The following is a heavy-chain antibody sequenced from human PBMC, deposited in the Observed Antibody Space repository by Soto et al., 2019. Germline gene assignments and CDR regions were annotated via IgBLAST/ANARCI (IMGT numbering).Heavy chain of an antibody. Sequence: QIQLLQSGAEVKKPGASVKVTCKASGYTFRNFGISWVRQAPGQGLEWMGWISAYNANANYAQKVQGRLTMTADTSTSTAYMELRSLRSDDTAVYYCARENSYFDYWGQGTLVTVSS. CDR3: ARENSYFDY. V-gene: IGHV1-18*01. J-gene: IGHJ4*02. CDR2: ISAYNANA. CDR1: GYTFRNFG.